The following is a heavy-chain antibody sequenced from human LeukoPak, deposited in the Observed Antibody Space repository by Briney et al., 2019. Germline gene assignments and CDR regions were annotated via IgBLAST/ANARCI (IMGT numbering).Heavy chain of an antibody. Sequence: VASVEVSCKASGYTFTSYGISWVRQAPGQGLEWMGWISAYNGNTNYAQKLQGRVTMTTDTSTSTAYMELRSLRSDDTAVYYCARGGYSSGWYRDYYYYMDVWGKGTTVTISS. CDR1: GYTFTSYG. CDR2: ISAYNGNT. D-gene: IGHD6-19*01. J-gene: IGHJ6*03. V-gene: IGHV1-18*01. CDR3: ARGGYSSGWYRDYYYYMDV.